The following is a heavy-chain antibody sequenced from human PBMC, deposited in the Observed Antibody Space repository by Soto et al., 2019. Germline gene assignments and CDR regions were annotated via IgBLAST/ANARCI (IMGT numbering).Heavy chain of an antibody. CDR3: VRGDGDYYDGNGYLGRH. Sequence: EVPLVESGGGLVQPGESLTLSCEASGFTFRNYWMHWVRQAPGKGPVWLSRIKSDGSGTIHADSVEGRFTISRDNAKNTLYLQMNSLRAEDTAVYYCVRGDGDYYDGNGYLGRHWGQGTLVTVSS. CDR1: GFTFRNYW. D-gene: IGHD3-22*01. J-gene: IGHJ4*02. CDR2: IKSDGSGT. V-gene: IGHV3-74*01.